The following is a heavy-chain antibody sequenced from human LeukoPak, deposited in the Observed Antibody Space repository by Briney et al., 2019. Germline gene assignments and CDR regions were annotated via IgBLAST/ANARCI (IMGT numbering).Heavy chain of an antibody. D-gene: IGHD3-22*01. Sequence: GASVKVSCKASGGTFSSYAISWVRQAPGQGLEWMGGIIPIFGTANYAQKFQGRVTITADESTSTAYMELSSLRSEDTAVYYCASNYDSSGYYYKTNWGQGTLVTVSS. CDR3: ASNYDSSGYYYKTN. J-gene: IGHJ4*02. CDR2: IIPIFGTA. V-gene: IGHV1-69*13. CDR1: GGTFSSYA.